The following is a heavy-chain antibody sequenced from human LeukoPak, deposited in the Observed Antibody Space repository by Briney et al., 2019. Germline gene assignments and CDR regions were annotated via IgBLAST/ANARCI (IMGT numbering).Heavy chain of an antibody. D-gene: IGHD3-22*01. V-gene: IGHV3-21*01. CDR2: ISISSSYI. CDR3: ARAHYDSRGYYYGRVNRFDP. Sequence: PGGSLRLSCSASGFTFSSYSMNWVRQAPGKGLEWVSSISISSSYIYYADSVKGRFTISRDNAKNSLYLQMNSLRAEDTAVYYCARAHYDSRGYYYGRVNRFDPWGQGTLVTVSS. J-gene: IGHJ5*02. CDR1: GFTFSSYS.